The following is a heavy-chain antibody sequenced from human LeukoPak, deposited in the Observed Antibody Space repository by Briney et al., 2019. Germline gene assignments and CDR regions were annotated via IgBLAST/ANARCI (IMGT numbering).Heavy chain of an antibody. Sequence: SETLSLTCTVSGGSITGSHWSWLRQSAGKGLEWIGRIYSSGTTNYNPSLKSRVTMSLDTSKNQFSLRLSSVTAADTAVYYCARGAYSFDSWGQGTLVTVSS. CDR1: GGSITGSH. CDR3: ARGAYSFDS. V-gene: IGHV4-4*07. J-gene: IGHJ4*02. CDR2: IYSSGTT.